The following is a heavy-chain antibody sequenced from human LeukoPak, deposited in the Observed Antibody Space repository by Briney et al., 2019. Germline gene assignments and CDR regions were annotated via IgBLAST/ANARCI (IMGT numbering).Heavy chain of an antibody. Sequence: GASVKVSCKASGFTFTSSAMQWVRQARGQRLEWIGWIVVGSGNTNYAQKFQERVTITRDMSTSTAYMELSSLRSEDTAVYYCARWRGGGIRGFDPWGQGTLVTVSS. CDR1: GFTFTSSA. J-gene: IGHJ5*02. CDR3: ARWRGGGIRGFDP. D-gene: IGHD3-10*01. CDR2: IVVGSGNT. V-gene: IGHV1-58*02.